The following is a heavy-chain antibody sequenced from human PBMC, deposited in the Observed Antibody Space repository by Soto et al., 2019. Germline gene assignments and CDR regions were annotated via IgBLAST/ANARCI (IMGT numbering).Heavy chain of an antibody. V-gene: IGHV4-30-2*03. Sequence: SETLSLTCAVSGGSISSGGYSWSWIRQPPGKGLDWIGYIYHSGSTYYNPSLKSRVTISVDTSKNQFSLKLTSVTAADTAVYYCATQQWLPTGNWFDPWDQGTLVTVSS. CDR1: GGSISSGGYS. D-gene: IGHD6-19*01. CDR2: IYHSGST. J-gene: IGHJ5*02. CDR3: ATQQWLPTGNWFDP.